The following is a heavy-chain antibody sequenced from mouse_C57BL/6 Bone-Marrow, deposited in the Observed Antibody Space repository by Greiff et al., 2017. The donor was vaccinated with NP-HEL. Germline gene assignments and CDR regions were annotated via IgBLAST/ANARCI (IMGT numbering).Heavy chain of an antibody. CDR2: IDPANGNT. CDR1: GFNIQNTY. CDR3: AREWGPVVTYFDY. V-gene: IGHV14-3*01. D-gene: IGHD1-1*01. J-gene: IGHJ2*01. Sequence: LVESVAELVRPGASVKLSCTASGFNIQNTYMHWVKQRPEQGLEWIGRIDPANGNTKYAPKFQGKATITADTSSNTAYLQLSSLTSEDTAIYYCAREWGPVVTYFDYWGQGTTLTVSS.